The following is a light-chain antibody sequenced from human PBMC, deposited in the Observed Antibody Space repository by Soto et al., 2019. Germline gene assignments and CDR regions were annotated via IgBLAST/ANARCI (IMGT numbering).Light chain of an antibody. CDR2: RSD. J-gene: IGLJ1*01. CDR1: SSNIGNHY. V-gene: IGLV1-47*01. CDR3: AAWDDSLRGDV. Sequence: QSVLTQPPSTSETPGQRVTISCSGSSSNIGNHYVYWYQHLPGTAPKLLIYRSDQRPSGVPDRFSGSQSGTSGSLAISGLRSEDEADYYCAAWDDSLRGDVFGTGTKVTVL.